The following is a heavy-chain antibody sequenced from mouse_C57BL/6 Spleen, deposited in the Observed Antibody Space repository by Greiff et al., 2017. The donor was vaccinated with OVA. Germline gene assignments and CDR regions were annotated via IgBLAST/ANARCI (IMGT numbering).Heavy chain of an antibody. D-gene: IGHD1-1*01. J-gene: IGHJ1*03. CDR2: IYPGNSDT. CDR3: TLVYYGSSYGAFDV. Sequence: EVQLQESGTVLARPGASVKMSCKTSGYTFTSYWMHWVKQRPGQGLEWIGAIYPGNSDTSYNQKFKGKAKLTAVTSASTAYMELSSLTNEDSAVYYCTLVYYGSSYGAFDVWGTGTTVTVSS. CDR1: GYTFTSYW. V-gene: IGHV1-5*01.